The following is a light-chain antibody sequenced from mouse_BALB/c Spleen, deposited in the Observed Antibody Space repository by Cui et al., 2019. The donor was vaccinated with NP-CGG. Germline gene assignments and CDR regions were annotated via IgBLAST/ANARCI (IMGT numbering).Light chain of an antibody. J-gene: IGKJ1*01. V-gene: IGKV14-126*01. CDR2: KAS. CDR3: QQGQRYPRT. CDR1: QNINVW. Sequence: DIQMNQPPSSLSASLADTITITCHASQNINVWLSWYQQKPGNNPKRVIYKASNLRTGGPSRFSGSGSGTGFTLTISSLQPEDSATYDCQQGQRYPRTFGGGTKLEIK.